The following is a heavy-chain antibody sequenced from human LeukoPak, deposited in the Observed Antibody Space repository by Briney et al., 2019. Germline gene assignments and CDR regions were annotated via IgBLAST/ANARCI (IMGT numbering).Heavy chain of an antibody. V-gene: IGHV3-23*01. CDR1: GFTFNTYA. D-gene: IGHD3/OR15-3a*01. Sequence: PGGSLRLSCAASGFTFNTYAMSWVRQAPGKGLEWVSAISSSGGSTFHADSVKGRFTISRDNSKNTLYLQMNSLKAEDTAVYYCAKDWTSIKYDSWGQGTLVTVSS. CDR2: ISSSGGST. CDR3: AKDWTSIKYDS. J-gene: IGHJ4*02.